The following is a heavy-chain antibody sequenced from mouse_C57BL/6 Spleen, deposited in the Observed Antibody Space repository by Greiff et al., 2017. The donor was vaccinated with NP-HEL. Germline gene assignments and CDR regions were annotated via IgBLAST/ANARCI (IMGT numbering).Heavy chain of an antibody. Sequence: EVMLVDSGGGLVQPGGSLKLSCAASGFTFSDYYMYWVRQTPEKRLEWVEYISNGGGSTYYPDTVKGTFTISRDNTKNTLYLQMSRQKTDDTAMYYCARSWDYDRDYYAIECWGKGTTVTVAS. J-gene: IGHJ4*01. CDR2: ISNGGGST. CDR1: GFTFSDYY. V-gene: IGHV5-12*01. D-gene: IGHD2-4*01. CDR3: ARSWDYDRDYYAIEC.